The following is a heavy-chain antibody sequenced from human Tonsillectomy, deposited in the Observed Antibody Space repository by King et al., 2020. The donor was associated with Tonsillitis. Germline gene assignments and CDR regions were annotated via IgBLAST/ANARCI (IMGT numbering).Heavy chain of an antibody. CDR2: ISISSSYI. CDR3: ARWRSDAYYYYGMDV. V-gene: IGHV3-21*01. CDR1: GFTFSSYS. Sequence: QLVQSGGGLVKPGGSLRLSCAASGFTFSSYSMNWVRQAPGKGLEWVSSISISSSYIYYADSVKGRFTISRDNAKNSLYLQMNSLRAEDTAVYYCARWRSDAYYYYGMDVWGQGTTVTVSS. J-gene: IGHJ6*02. D-gene: IGHD2-8*01.